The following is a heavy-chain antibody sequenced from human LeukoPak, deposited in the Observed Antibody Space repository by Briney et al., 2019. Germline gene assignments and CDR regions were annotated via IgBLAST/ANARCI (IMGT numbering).Heavy chain of an antibody. V-gene: IGHV6-1*01. Sequence: SQTLSLTCAISGDSVSSNSAAWNWIRLSPSRGLEWLGRTYYRSKWYYDSAVSVKSRMTINPDTSKDQFSLQLNSVTPEDTAVYYCARGAGIAAAGAPLFYRYYGLDVWGQGTTVTVSS. CDR1: GDSVSSNSAA. J-gene: IGHJ6*02. D-gene: IGHD6-13*01. CDR3: ARGAGIAAAGAPLFYRYYGLDV. CDR2: TYYRSKWYY.